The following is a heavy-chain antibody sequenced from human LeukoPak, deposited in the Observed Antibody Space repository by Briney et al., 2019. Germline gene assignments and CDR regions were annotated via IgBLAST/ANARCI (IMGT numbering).Heavy chain of an antibody. J-gene: IGHJ4*02. CDR3: ARVPYNWNYGYFDY. V-gene: IGHV4-61*02. Sequence: PSQTLSLTCTVSGGSISSGSYYWSWIRQPAGKGLEWIGRIYTSGSINYNPSLKSRVTISVDTSKNQFSLKLSSVTAADTAVYYCARVPYNWNYGYFDYWGQGTLVTVSS. CDR2: IYTSGSI. CDR1: GGSISSGSYY. D-gene: IGHD1-7*01.